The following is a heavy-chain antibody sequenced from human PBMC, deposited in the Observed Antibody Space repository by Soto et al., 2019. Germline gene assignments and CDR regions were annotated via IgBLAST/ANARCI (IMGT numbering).Heavy chain of an antibody. J-gene: IGHJ4*02. CDR2: ISYDGSNK. D-gene: IGHD3-10*01. V-gene: IGHV3-30*18. CDR1: GFTFSSYG. Sequence: GGSLRLSCAASGFTFSSYGMHWVRQAPGKGLEWVAVISYDGSNKYYADSVKGRFTISRDNSKNTLYLQMNSLRAEDTAVYYCAKAYGSGSYCLDYWGQGTLVTVSS. CDR3: AKAYGSGSYCLDY.